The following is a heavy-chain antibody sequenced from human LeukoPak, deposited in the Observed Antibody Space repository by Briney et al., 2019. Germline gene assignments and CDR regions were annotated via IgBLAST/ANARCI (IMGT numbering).Heavy chain of an antibody. D-gene: IGHD3-22*01. V-gene: IGHV4-39*01. CDR2: IYYSGST. CDR1: GGSISSSSYY. CDR3: ARHFVRITMILVATKGGFDP. J-gene: IGHJ5*02. Sequence: PSETLSLTCTVSGGSISSSSYYWGWIRQPPGKGLEWIGSIYYSGSTYYNPSLKSRVTISVDTSKNQFSLKLSSVTAADTAVYYCARHFVRITMILVATKGGFDPWGQGTLVTVSS.